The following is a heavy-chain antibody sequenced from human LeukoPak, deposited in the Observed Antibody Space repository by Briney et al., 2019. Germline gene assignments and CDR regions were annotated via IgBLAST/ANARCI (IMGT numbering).Heavy chain of an antibody. V-gene: IGHV1-69*05. CDR2: IIPIFGTA. CDR3: ARGVHDYTNQYYFDY. Sequence: ASVKVSCKASGGTFSSYGISWVRQAPGQGLEWMGGIIPIFGTAIYTQKFQDRVTITTDESTSTASMELRSLRSEDTAVYYCARGVHDYTNQYYFDYWGQGTLVTVSS. CDR1: GGTFSSYG. D-gene: IGHD4-11*01. J-gene: IGHJ4*02.